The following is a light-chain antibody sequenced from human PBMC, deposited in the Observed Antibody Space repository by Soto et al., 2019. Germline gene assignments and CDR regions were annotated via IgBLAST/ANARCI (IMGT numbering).Light chain of an antibody. CDR3: QQYGSSPPIT. J-gene: IGKJ5*01. CDR2: GAS. Sequence: VVLTQSPGTLSLSPGERATLSCRSRQSVSSSYLAWYQQKPGQAPRLLIYGASSRTAGIPDRFSGSGSGTDFTLTISRLEPEDFAVYYCQQYGSSPPITFGQGTRLE. CDR1: QSVSSSY. V-gene: IGKV3-20*01.